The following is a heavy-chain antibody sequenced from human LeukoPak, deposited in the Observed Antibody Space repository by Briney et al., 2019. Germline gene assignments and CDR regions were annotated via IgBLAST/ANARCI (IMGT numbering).Heavy chain of an antibody. CDR2: INPNSGGT. D-gene: IGHD3-22*01. CDR1: GYTFTGYY. V-gene: IGHV1-2*02. CDR3: ARGFNGITTIEHDY. J-gene: IGHJ4*02. Sequence: ASVKVSCKASGYTFTGYYMHWVRQAPGQGLEWMGWINPNSGGTNYARKFQGRVTMTRDTSISTAYMELSRLRSDDTAVYYCARGFNGITTIEHDYWGQGTLVTVSS.